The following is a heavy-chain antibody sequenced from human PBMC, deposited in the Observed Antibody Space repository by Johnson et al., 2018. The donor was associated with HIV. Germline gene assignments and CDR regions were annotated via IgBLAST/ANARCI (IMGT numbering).Heavy chain of an antibody. Sequence: VQLVESGGGLVQPGGSLRLSCAASGFTFSSYALTWVRQAPGRGLEWVSTISGSGGSTYYADSVKGRFTISRDNSKNTLYLQMNSLRAEETAVYYCAGVTGDSSRWYVGAFEIWGQGTMVTVSS. V-gene: IGHV3-23*04. J-gene: IGHJ3*02. CDR1: GFTFSSYA. CDR3: AGVTGDSSRWYVGAFEI. CDR2: ISGSGGST. D-gene: IGHD6-13*01.